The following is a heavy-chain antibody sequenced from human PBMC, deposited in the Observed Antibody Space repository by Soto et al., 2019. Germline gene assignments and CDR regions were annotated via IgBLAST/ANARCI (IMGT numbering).Heavy chain of an antibody. Sequence: PSETLSLTCAVSGYSISSGYYWGWIRQPPGKGLEWIGSIYHSGSTYYNPSLKSRVTISVDTSKNQLSLKLSSVAAADTAVYYCARDYYYDSSGYWAFDYWGQGTPVTVSS. CDR3: ARDYYYDSSGYWAFDY. CDR1: GYSISSGYY. CDR2: IYHSGST. J-gene: IGHJ4*02. V-gene: IGHV4-38-2*02. D-gene: IGHD3-22*01.